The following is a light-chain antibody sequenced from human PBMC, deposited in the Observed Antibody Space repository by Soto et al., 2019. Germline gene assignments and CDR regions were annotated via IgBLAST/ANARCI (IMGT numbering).Light chain of an antibody. Sequence: QSALTQPASVSGSPGQSITISCTGTSSDVGGYDLVSWYQQHPGKAPKLIIYDVSARPSGVPDRFSASKSDNTASLTISGLQAEDEADYYCSSYAGNYVYVFGSGTKLTVL. V-gene: IGLV2-23*02. J-gene: IGLJ1*01. CDR2: DVS. CDR3: SSYAGNYVYV. CDR1: SSDVGGYDL.